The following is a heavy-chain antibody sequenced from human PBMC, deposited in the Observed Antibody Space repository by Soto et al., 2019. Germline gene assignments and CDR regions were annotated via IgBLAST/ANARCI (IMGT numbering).Heavy chain of an antibody. J-gene: IGHJ6*02. CDR3: ARDQRGGWTDGMGV. Sequence: EVQLVESGGGLVQPGGSLRLSCAASGFTFSSYEMNWVRQAPGKGLEWVSYISSSGSTIYYADSVKGRFTISRDNAKNSLYLQMNSLRAEDTAVYYCARDQRGGWTDGMGVWGQGTTVTVSS. CDR1: GFTFSSYE. V-gene: IGHV3-48*03. D-gene: IGHD6-25*01. CDR2: ISSSGSTI.